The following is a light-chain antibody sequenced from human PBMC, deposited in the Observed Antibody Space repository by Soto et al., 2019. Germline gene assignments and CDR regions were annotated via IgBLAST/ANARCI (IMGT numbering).Light chain of an antibody. J-gene: IGLJ3*02. Sequence: QSALAQPRSVSGSPGQSVTLSCTGTSSDVGAYDFVSWYQHYPGKAPKLIIFDVNERTSGVPDRFSGSTSGNSAALTISGLQAEDEVDDYCSSYAGRYILGVFGGGTKLTVL. V-gene: IGLV2-11*01. CDR2: DVN. CDR3: SSYAGRYILGV. CDR1: SSDVGAYDF.